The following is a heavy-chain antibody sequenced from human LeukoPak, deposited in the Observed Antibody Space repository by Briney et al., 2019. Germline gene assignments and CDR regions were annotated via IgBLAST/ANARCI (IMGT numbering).Heavy chain of an antibody. Sequence: SSETLSLTCTVSGGSISSGSYYWSWIRQPAGKGLEWIGRIYTSGSTNYNPSLKSRVTISVDTSKNQFSLKLSSVTAEDTAVYYCARSDSGSYYSHYYYYMDVWGKGTTVTVSS. D-gene: IGHD1-26*01. CDR1: GGSISSGSYY. V-gene: IGHV4-61*02. CDR3: ARSDSGSYYSHYYYYMDV. J-gene: IGHJ6*03. CDR2: IYTSGST.